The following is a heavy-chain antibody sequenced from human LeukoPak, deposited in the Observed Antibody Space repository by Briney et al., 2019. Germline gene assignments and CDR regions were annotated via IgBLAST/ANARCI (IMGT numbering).Heavy chain of an antibody. Sequence: GGSLRLSCAASGFTFSSYEMNWVRQAPGKGLEWVSYISSSGSTIYYADSVKGRFTISRDNAKNSLYLQMNSLRAEDTALYYCARDLYSYGVFDYWGQGTLVTVSS. CDR1: GFTFSSYE. D-gene: IGHD5-18*01. CDR3: ARDLYSYGVFDY. J-gene: IGHJ4*02. V-gene: IGHV3-48*03. CDR2: ISSSGSTI.